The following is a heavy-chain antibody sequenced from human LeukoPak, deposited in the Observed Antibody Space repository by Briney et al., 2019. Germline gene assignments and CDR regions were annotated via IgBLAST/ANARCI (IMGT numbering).Heavy chain of an antibody. V-gene: IGHV3-21*01. J-gene: IGHJ4*02. Sequence: GGSLRLSCAASGFTFSSYTIMWVRQAPGKGREYVSSIPSSSSYIYYADSVKGRFTISRDNAKNSLYLQMNSLRAEDTAVYYCARVALGYLGYSSAWYTDYWGQGTLVSVSS. CDR2: IPSSSSYI. CDR3: ARVALGYLGYSSAWYTDY. D-gene: IGHD6-19*01. CDR1: GFTFSSYT.